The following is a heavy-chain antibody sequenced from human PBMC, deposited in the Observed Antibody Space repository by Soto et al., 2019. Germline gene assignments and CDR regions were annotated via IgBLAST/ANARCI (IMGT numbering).Heavy chain of an antibody. Sequence: SETLSLTCAVYGESFIGYYWTWIRQPPGKGLEWIGEINHRGYTNYNPSLKSRVTISIDTSKNQFSLKLTSVTAADTSVYYCARTEIVTTNWYDLWFPATLGTVS. V-gene: IGHV4-34*01. D-gene: IGHD3-22*01. CDR2: INHRGYT. J-gene: IGHJ5*02. CDR3: ARTEIVTTNWYDL. CDR1: GESFIGYY.